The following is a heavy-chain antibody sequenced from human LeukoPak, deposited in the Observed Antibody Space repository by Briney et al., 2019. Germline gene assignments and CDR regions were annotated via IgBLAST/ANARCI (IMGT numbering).Heavy chain of an antibody. D-gene: IGHD6-19*01. Sequence: GASVKVSCKASGYTITGYYMHWVRQAPGQGLEWMGWINPNSGGTNYAQKFQGRVTMTRDTSISTAYMELSRLRSDDTAVYYCARVAVAEYYFDYWGQGTLVTVSS. CDR1: GYTITGYY. CDR2: INPNSGGT. V-gene: IGHV1-2*02. J-gene: IGHJ4*02. CDR3: ARVAVAEYYFDY.